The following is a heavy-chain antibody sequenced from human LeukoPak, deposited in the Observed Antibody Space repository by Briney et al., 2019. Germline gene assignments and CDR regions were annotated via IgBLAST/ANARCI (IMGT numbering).Heavy chain of an antibody. D-gene: IGHD2/OR15-2a*01. J-gene: IGHJ4*02. CDR2: IIPIFGTA. V-gene: IGHV1-69*13. CDR1: GGTFSSYA. Sequence: GASVKVSCKASGGTFSSYAISWVRQAPGQGLEWMGGIIPIFGTANYAQKFQGRVTITADESTSTAYMELSSLRSEDTAVYYCARVSDQYQTGYSDYWGQGTLVTVSS. CDR3: ARVSDQYQTGYSDY.